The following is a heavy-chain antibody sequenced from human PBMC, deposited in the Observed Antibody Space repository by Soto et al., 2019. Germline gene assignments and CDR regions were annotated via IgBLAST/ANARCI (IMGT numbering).Heavy chain of an antibody. CDR1: GYTFTGYY. J-gene: IGHJ4*02. V-gene: IGHV1-2*04. CDR3: ARPSPSDSRTGYLGREFDH. D-gene: IGHD3-3*01. Sequence: ASVKVSCKASGYTFTGYYMHWVRQAPGQGLEWMGWINPNSGGTNYAQKFQGWVTMTRDTSISTAYMELSRLRSDDTAVYYCARPSPSDSRTGYLGREFDHWGQATLVTVSS. CDR2: INPNSGGT.